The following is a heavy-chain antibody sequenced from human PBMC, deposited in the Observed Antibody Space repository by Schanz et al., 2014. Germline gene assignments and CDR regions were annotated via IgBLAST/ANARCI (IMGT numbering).Heavy chain of an antibody. Sequence: QVQLVQSGAEVQKPGASVMLSCKTSGYSFNLFGVSWVRQARGQGLEGMGWISAYNGNVNYAPKFQGRVTMTTDTSASRDYMELRNLSSDDTAVYYCARDIIATAQAYDIWGQGTMVTVSS. CDR2: ISAYNGNV. V-gene: IGHV1-18*04. CDR3: ARDIIATAQAYDI. CDR1: GYSFNLFG. D-gene: IGHD6-13*01. J-gene: IGHJ3*02.